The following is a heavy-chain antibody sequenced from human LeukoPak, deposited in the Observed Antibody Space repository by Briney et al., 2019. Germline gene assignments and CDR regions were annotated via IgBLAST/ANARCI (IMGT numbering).Heavy chain of an antibody. CDR3: VYYDSSGYPDYFDY. CDR1: GYTFTSYG. D-gene: IGHD3-22*01. Sequence: ASVKVSCKASGYTFTSYGISWVRQAPGQGLEWMGWISAYNGSTNYAQKLQGRVTMTTDTSTSTAYMELRSLRSDDTAVYYCVYYDSSGYPDYFDYWGQGTLVTVSS. CDR2: ISAYNGST. V-gene: IGHV1-18*01. J-gene: IGHJ4*02.